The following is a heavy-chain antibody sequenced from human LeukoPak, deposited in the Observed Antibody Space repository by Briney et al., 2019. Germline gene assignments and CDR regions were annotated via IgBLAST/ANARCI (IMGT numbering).Heavy chain of an antibody. CDR2: INHSGST. J-gene: IGHJ4*02. Sequence: PSETLSLTCAVYGGSFSGYYWSWIRQPPGKGLEWIGEINHSGSTNYNPSLKSRVTISVDTPKNQFSLKLSSVTAADTAVYYCALDSSSSLFDYWGQGTLVTVSS. CDR3: ALDSSSSLFDY. V-gene: IGHV4-34*01. D-gene: IGHD6-6*01. CDR1: GGSFSGYY.